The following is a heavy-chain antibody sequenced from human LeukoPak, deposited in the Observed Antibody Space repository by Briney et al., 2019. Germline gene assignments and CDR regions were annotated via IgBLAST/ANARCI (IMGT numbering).Heavy chain of an antibody. J-gene: IGHJ4*02. Sequence: PGRSLRLSCAASGFTFSSHGMHWVRQAPGKGLEWVAVISYDGSNKYYADSVKGRFTISRDNSMNTLYLQVDSLRAEDTAVYYCAKPYSRGSGSFYPYYFDCWGLGTLVTVSS. CDR1: GFTFSSHG. D-gene: IGHD3-10*01. CDR3: AKPYSRGSGSFYPYYFDC. V-gene: IGHV3-30*18. CDR2: ISYDGSNK.